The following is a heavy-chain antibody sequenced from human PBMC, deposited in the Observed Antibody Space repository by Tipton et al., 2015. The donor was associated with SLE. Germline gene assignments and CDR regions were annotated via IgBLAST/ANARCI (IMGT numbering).Heavy chain of an antibody. CDR3: ARGVGARSGWYFDL. D-gene: IGHD1-26*01. CDR2: INHSGST. V-gene: IGHV4-39*07. J-gene: IGHJ2*01. Sequence: TLSLTCTVSGGSISSSSYYWGWIRQPPGKGLEWIAEINHSGSTNYNPSLKSRVTISVDTSKNQFSLKLSSVTAADTAVYYCARGVGARSGWYFDLWGRGTLVTVSS. CDR1: GGSISSSSYY.